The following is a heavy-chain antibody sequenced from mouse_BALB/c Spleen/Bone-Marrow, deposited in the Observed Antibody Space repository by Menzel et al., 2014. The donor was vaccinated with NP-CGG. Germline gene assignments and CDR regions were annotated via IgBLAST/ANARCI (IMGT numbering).Heavy chain of an antibody. CDR3: ARRTTVVAPMDY. J-gene: IGHJ2*01. CDR2: IHYSGST. Sequence: DVKLVESGPDLVKPSQSLSLTCTVTGYSITSGYSWHWIRQFPGNKLEWMGYIHYSGSTNYNPSLKSRISITRDTSKNQFFLQLNSVTTEDTATYYCARRTTVVAPMDYWGQSTTLTASS. V-gene: IGHV3-1*02. CDR1: GYSITSGYS. D-gene: IGHD1-1*01.